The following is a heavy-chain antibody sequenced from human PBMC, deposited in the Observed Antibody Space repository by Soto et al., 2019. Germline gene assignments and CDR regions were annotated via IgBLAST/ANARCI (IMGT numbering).Heavy chain of an antibody. CDR2: ISSSSSYI. V-gene: IGHV3-21*01. Sequence: GGSLRLSCAASGFTFSSYSMNWVRQAPGKGLEWVSSISSSSSYIYYADSVKGRFTISRDNAKNSLYLQMNSPRAEDTAVYYCARTPYYYDSSGPSDYWGQGTLVTVSS. J-gene: IGHJ4*02. D-gene: IGHD3-22*01. CDR1: GFTFSSYS. CDR3: ARTPYYYDSSGPSDY.